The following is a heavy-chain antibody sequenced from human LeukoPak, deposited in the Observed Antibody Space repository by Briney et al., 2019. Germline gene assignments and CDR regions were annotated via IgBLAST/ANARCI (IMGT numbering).Heavy chain of an antibody. CDR1: GFSISSDDF. CDR3: ARGMSAYSGFGPFDYFDY. CDR2: ISHSGST. Sequence: SETLSLTCAVSGFSISSDDFWGWIRQPPGKGLEWIGSISHSGSTYYNPSLKSRVTISIDTSKNHFSLKLSSVTAADTALFYCARGMSAYSGFGPFDYFDYWGQGTLVTVSS. J-gene: IGHJ4*02. V-gene: IGHV4-38-2*01. D-gene: IGHD5-12*01.